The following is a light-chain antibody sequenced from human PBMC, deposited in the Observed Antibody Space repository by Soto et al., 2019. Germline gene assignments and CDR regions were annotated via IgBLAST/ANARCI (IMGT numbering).Light chain of an antibody. J-gene: IGLJ3*02. CDR3: GADHGSGSNFVKV. V-gene: IGLV9-49*01. Sequence: QLVLTQPPSASASLGASVTLTCTLSSAYSNYKVDWYQQRPGKGPRFVMRVGTGGIVGSKGDGIPDRFSVLGSGLNRYLTIKNIQEEDESDYHCGADHGSGSNFVKVFGGGTKVTVL. CDR2: VGTGGIVG. CDR1: SAYSNYK.